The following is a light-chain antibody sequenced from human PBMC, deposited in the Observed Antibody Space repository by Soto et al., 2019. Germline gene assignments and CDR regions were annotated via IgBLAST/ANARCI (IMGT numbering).Light chain of an antibody. Sequence: QSVLTQPAPVSGSPGQSITISCTGTSSDVGGYNYVSWYQQHPGKAPKLMIYDVSNRPSGVSNRFSGSKSGNTASLTISGLQAEDEADYYCSSYTSSSTLGVFGGGTQLTVL. CDR3: SSYTSSSTLGV. J-gene: IGLJ3*02. V-gene: IGLV2-14*01. CDR1: SSDVGGYNY. CDR2: DVS.